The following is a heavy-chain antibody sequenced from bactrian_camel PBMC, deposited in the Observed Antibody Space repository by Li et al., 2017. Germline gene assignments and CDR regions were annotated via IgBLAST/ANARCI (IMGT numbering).Heavy chain of an antibody. CDR1: GKDGSLKL. V-gene: IGHV3S53*01. CDR2: IDSDGST. Sequence: HVQLVESGGGSIQPGGSLRLTCTQSGKDGSLKLIGWFRQAPGKEREGVAAIDSDGSTSYADSVKGRFTISKDNAKNTLYLQMNSLKPEDTAMYYCAADAGKYYAAAKAPDMDYRGQGTQVTVS. D-gene: IGHD2*01. J-gene: IGHJ4*01. CDR3: AADAGKYYAAAKAPDMDY.